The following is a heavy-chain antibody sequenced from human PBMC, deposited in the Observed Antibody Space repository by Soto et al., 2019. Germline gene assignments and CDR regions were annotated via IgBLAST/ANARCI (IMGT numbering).Heavy chain of an antibody. CDR3: ARVKGPTLATYYLDY. CDR2: ITGTSTTI. CDR1: GFTFSPYS. D-gene: IGHD3-16*01. J-gene: IGHJ4*02. Sequence: EVQLVESGGGLVQPGGSLRLSCAASGFTFSPYSMHWVRQAPGKGLEWLSYITGTSTTIYADSVKGRFTVSGDNAQNSLYLQMNSLRAEDTAVYYCARVKGPTLATYYLDYWGQGNLVTVSS. V-gene: IGHV3-48*01.